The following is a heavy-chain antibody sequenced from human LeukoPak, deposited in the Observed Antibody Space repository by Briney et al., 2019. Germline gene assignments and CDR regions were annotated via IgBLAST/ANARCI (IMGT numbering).Heavy chain of an antibody. CDR2: IYYSGST. J-gene: IGHJ6*02. Sequence: PSQTLSLTCTVSGGSISSGGYYWSWIRQHPGKGLEWIVYIYYSGSTYYNPSLKSRVTISVDTSKNQFSLKLSSVTAADTAVYYCARARYLVPAATYYYYYGMDVWGQGTTVTVSS. CDR1: GGSISSGGYY. V-gene: IGHV4-31*03. D-gene: IGHD2-15*01. CDR3: ARARYLVPAATYYYYYGMDV.